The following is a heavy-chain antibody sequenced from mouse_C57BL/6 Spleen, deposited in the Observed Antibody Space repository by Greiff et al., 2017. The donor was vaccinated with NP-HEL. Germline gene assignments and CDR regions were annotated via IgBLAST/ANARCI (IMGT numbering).Heavy chain of an antibody. J-gene: IGHJ2*01. CDR1: GFTFTDYY. CDR2: IRNKANGYTT. V-gene: IGHV7-3*01. D-gene: IGHD1-1*01. CDR3: ARSYPYGSSYEY. Sequence: EVNVVESGGGLVQPGGSLSLSCAASGFTFTDYYMSWVRQPPGKALEWLGFIRNKANGYTTEYSASVKGRFTISRDNSQSILYLQMNALRAEDSATYYCARSYPYGSSYEYWGQGTTLTVSS.